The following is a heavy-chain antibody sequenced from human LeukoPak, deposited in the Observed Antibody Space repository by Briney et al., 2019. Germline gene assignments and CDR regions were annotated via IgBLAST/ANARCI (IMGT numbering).Heavy chain of an antibody. CDR1: GYTFTSFG. V-gene: IGHV1-18*01. CDR2: ISPYDGNT. D-gene: IGHD5-18*01. J-gene: IGHJ4*02. CDR3: ARDIGVDTDMIIGY. Sequence: ASVKVSCKASGYTFTSFGITWVRQAPGQGLEWMGWISPYDGNTNYAQNLQGRVTVTTDTSTSTAYMELRSLRSDDTAVYYCARDIGVDTDMIIGYWGQGTLVTVSS.